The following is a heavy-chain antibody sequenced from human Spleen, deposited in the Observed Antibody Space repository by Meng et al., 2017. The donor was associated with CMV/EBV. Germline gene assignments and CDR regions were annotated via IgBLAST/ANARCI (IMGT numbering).Heavy chain of an antibody. D-gene: IGHD2-2*01. Sequence: FRRYAISWVLPAPGQGLAWMGGIIPILCIATYAQKFQGRVTITADQSTSTAYMELSSLRSDDTAVYYCARDGVRYQLLSSSYWYFDLWGRGTLVTVSS. CDR1: FRRYA. CDR3: ARDGVRYQLLSSSYWYFDL. CDR2: IIPILCIA. J-gene: IGHJ2*01. V-gene: IGHV1-69*10.